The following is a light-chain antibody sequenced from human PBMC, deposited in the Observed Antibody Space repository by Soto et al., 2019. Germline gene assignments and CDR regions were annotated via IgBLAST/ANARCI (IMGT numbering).Light chain of an antibody. V-gene: IGKV3-20*01. CDR2: GAS. CDR3: QHYVTSLTT. J-gene: IGKJ1*01. Sequence: EIVVTQYTGTLSLSPGERATLSCRASQSVSRSHLAWFQQKPGQAPRLLIYGASNRATGIPDRVSGSGSGTDFTLTINRLEPEDFAVYYCQHYVTSLTTFGQGTKVAIK. CDR1: QSVSRSH.